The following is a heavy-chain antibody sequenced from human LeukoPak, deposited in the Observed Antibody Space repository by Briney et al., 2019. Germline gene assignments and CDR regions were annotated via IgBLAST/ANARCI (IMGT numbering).Heavy chain of an antibody. V-gene: IGHV3-15*01. CDR1: GFTFSNAW. D-gene: IGHD3-16*02. CDR3: AKGFLSSRPNWFDP. Sequence: GGSLRLSCAASGFTFSNAWMSWVRQAPGKGLEWVGRIKSKTDGGTADYAAPVKGRFTISRDDSKNTLYLQMNSLRAEDTAVYYCAKGFLSSRPNWFDPWGQGTLVTVSS. J-gene: IGHJ5*02. CDR2: IKSKTDGGTA.